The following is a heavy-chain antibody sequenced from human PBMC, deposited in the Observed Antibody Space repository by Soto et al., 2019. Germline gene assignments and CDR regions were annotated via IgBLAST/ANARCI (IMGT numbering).Heavy chain of an antibody. D-gene: IGHD3-10*01. Sequence: QVQLVESGGGVVQPGGSLRLSCSASGFTFSSYGMHWVRQAPGKGLEWVALIWFDDSHKFYADSVKGRFTISRDNSMNTVSLQMNSLRAEDTAIYYCARDRGAVGFRSGYSWGQGTPVTVSS. J-gene: IGHJ4*02. CDR3: ARDRGAVGFRSGYS. CDR2: IWFDDSHK. V-gene: IGHV3-33*01. CDR1: GFTFSSYG.